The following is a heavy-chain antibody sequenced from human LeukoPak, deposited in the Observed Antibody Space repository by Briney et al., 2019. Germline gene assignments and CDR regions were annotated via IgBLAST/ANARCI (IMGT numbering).Heavy chain of an antibody. CDR3: ARGFDRETYYFDY. CDR1: GGSVSSGSYY. J-gene: IGHJ4*02. CDR2: IYYSGST. Sequence: SETLSLTCTVSGGSVSSGSYYWSWIRQPPGKGLEWIGYIYYSGSTSYNPSLKSRVTISVDTSKNQFSLKLSSVTAADTAVYYCARGFDRETYYFDYWGQGTLVTVSS. V-gene: IGHV4-61*01. D-gene: IGHD3-9*01.